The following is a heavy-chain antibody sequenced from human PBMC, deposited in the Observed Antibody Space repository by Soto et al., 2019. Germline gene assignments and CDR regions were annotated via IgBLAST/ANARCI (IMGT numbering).Heavy chain of an antibody. Sequence: EVQLVESGGGLVQPGGSLRLYCADSGFIISSNWMHWLRQAPGKGLVWVSRINSEGSTTSYGDSVKGRFTISRDNAKNTLYLQLNSLRAEDTAVYYCARGPSGWYGFDYWGQGTLVTGSS. D-gene: IGHD6-19*01. CDR2: INSEGSTT. CDR1: GFIISSNW. CDR3: ARGPSGWYGFDY. J-gene: IGHJ4*02. V-gene: IGHV3-74*01.